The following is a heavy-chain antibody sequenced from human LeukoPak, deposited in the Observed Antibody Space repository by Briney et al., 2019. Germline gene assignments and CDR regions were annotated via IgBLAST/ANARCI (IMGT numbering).Heavy chain of an antibody. D-gene: IGHD1-26*01. J-gene: IGHJ4*02. Sequence: GGSLRLSCAASGFTVSSNYVSWVRQAPGKGLEWVSVIYSGGSTYSADSVKGRFTISRDNSKNTLFLQMNSLRAEDTAVYYCAREGPGRPIDYWGQGTLVTVSS. CDR2: IYSGGST. CDR1: GFTVSSNY. CDR3: AREGPGRPIDY. V-gene: IGHV3-66*01.